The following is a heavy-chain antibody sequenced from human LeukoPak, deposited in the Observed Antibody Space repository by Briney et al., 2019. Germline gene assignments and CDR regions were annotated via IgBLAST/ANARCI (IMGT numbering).Heavy chain of an antibody. CDR3: AKEGDYGSPPYYFDY. J-gene: IGHJ4*02. CDR1: GFTFSSYA. V-gene: IGHV3-23*01. CDR2: ISGSGGST. Sequence: GGSLRLSCAASGFTFSSYAMSWVRQAPGKGLEWVSGISGSGGSTYYADSVKGRFTISRDNSKNTLYLQMNSLRAEDTAAYYCAKEGDYGSPPYYFDYWGQGTLVTVSS. D-gene: IGHD3-10*01.